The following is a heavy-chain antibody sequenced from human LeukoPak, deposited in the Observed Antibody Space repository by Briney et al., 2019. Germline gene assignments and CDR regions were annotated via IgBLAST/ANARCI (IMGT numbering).Heavy chain of an antibody. CDR2: IYYSGST. J-gene: IGHJ6*02. CDR1: GGSISSYY. Sequence: PSETLSLTCTVSGGSISSYYWSWIRQPPGKGLEWIGYIYYSGSTNYNPSLKCRVTISVDTSKNQFSLKLSSVTAADTAVYYCARHAGGVYDILTGYYNDYGMDVWGQGTTVTVSS. CDR3: ARHAGGVYDILTGYYNDYGMDV. D-gene: IGHD3-9*01. V-gene: IGHV4-59*08.